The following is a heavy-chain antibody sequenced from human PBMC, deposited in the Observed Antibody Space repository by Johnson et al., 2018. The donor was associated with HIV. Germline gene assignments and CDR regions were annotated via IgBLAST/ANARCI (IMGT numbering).Heavy chain of an antibody. V-gene: IGHV3-15*01. Sequence: VQLVESGGGVVQPGGSLRLSCAASGFTFSNAWMSWVRQAPGKGLEWVGRIKSKTDGGTTDYAAPVKGRFTISRDNSKNTLYLQMNSLRAEDTAVYYCARGAANDAFDIWGQGTMVTVSS. CDR3: ARGAANDAFDI. D-gene: IGHD1-26*01. CDR1: GFTFSNAW. CDR2: IKSKTDGGTT. J-gene: IGHJ3*02.